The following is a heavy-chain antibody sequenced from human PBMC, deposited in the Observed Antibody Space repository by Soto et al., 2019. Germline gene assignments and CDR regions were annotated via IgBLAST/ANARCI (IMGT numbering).Heavy chain of an antibody. J-gene: IGHJ5*02. CDR1: GFTFSSYA. CDR2: ISGSGGST. D-gene: IGHD3-3*01. CDR3: AKAEGSYDFWSGYSPNWFDP. Sequence: GGSLRLSCAASGFTFSSYAMSWVRQAPGKGLEWVSAISGSGGSTYYADSVKGRFTISRDNSKNTLYLQMNSLRAEDTAVYYCAKAEGSYDFWSGYSPNWFDPWGQGTLVTVSS. V-gene: IGHV3-23*01.